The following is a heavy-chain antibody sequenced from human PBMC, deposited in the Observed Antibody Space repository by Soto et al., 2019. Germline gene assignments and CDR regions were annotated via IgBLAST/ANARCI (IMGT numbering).Heavy chain of an antibody. CDR2: IKDGGVT. Sequence: QVHLQQWGAGLLKPSETLSLTCAVNGGSLTGYYWSWIRQPPGKGLEWIGEIKDGGVTNYSPSLKGRVTMSADTSKNQFSLKLNSVTAADTAVYYCARGQEGIAATHWDQGTLVTVSS. D-gene: IGHD5-12*01. J-gene: IGHJ4*02. CDR3: ARGQEGIAATH. CDR1: GGSLTGYY. V-gene: IGHV4-34*01.